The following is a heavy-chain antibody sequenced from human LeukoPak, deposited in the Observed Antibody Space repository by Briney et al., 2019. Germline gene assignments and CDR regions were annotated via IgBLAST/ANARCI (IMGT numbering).Heavy chain of an antibody. CDR3: AATLTVTTGSAYFGMDV. Sequence: SVKVSCKASGFTFGTSAVQWARQARGQRLEWIGWIVVGSVSTNYAEKFQERVTITRDMSTSTAYMELSSLTSEDTAVYYCAATLTVTTGSAYFGMDVWGQGTTVTVSS. V-gene: IGHV1-58*01. CDR2: IVVGSVST. D-gene: IGHD4-17*01. CDR1: GFTFGTSA. J-gene: IGHJ6*02.